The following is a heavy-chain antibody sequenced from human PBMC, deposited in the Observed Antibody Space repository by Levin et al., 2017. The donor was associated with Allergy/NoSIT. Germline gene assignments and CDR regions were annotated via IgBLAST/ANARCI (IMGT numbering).Heavy chain of an antibody. V-gene: IGHV3-23*01. Sequence: GGSLRLSCAASGFTFSSYAMSWVRQAPGKGLEWVSAISGSGGSTYYADSVKGRFTISRDNSKNTLYLQMNSLRAEDTAVYYCAKAPWIVVVPAAHSLDYWGQGTLVTVSS. CDR2: ISGSGGST. D-gene: IGHD2-2*01. CDR1: GFTFSSYA. CDR3: AKAPWIVVVPAAHSLDY. J-gene: IGHJ4*02.